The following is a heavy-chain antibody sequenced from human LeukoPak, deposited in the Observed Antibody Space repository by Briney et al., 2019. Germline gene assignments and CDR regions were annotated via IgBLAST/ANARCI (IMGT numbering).Heavy chain of an antibody. CDR2: IYTSGST. CDR3: ARDRKAVAGTGY. D-gene: IGHD6-19*01. Sequence: PSQTLSLTCTVSGGSISSGSYYWSWIRQPAGKGLEWIGRIYTSGSTNYNPSLKSRVTISVDTSKNQFSLKLNSVTAADTAVYYCARDRKAVAGTGYWGQGTLVTVSS. V-gene: IGHV4-61*02. CDR1: GGSISSGSYY. J-gene: IGHJ4*02.